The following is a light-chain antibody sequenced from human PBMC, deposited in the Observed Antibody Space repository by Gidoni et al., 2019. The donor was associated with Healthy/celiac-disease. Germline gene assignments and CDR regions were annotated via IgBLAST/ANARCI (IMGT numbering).Light chain of an antibody. J-gene: IGLJ1*01. V-gene: IGLV2-14*01. Sequence: QSALPQPASVSGSPGQSIPISCTGTSSDVGGYNYVSWYQQHPGKAPKLMIYEVSNRPSGVSNRFSGSKSGNTASLTISGLQAEDEADYYCSSYTSSSTLPYVFGTGTKVTVL. CDR3: SSYTSSSTLPYV. CDR2: EVS. CDR1: SSDVGGYNY.